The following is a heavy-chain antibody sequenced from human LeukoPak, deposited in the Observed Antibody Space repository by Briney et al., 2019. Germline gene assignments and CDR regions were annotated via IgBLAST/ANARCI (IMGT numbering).Heavy chain of an antibody. CDR3: AKDLSNTFDP. V-gene: IGHV3-30*18. CDR1: GFTFSSYG. CDR2: ISYDGSNK. Sequence: GGSLRLSCAASGFTFSSYGMHWVRQAPGKGLEWVAVISYDGSNKYYADSVKGRFTISRDNSKNTLYLQMNSLRAEDTAVYYCAKDLSNTFDPWGQGTLVTVSS. J-gene: IGHJ5*02. D-gene: IGHD3-3*02.